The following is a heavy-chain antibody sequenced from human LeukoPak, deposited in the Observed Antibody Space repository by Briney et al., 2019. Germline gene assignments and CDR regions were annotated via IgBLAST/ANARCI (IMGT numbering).Heavy chain of an antibody. CDR3: ARELGVVVPVPYFDY. Sequence: PSETLSLTCTVSGGSISSSSYYWGWIRQPPGKGLEWIGSIYYSGSTYYNPSLKSRVTISVDTSKNQFSLKLSSVTAADTAVYYCARELGVVVPVPYFDYWGQGTLVTVSS. V-gene: IGHV4-39*07. D-gene: IGHD2-21*01. CDR1: GGSISSSSYY. CDR2: IYYSGST. J-gene: IGHJ4*02.